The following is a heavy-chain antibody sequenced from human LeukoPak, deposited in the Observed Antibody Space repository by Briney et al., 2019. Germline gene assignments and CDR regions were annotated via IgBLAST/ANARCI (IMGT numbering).Heavy chain of an antibody. CDR2: IHKDGQT. Sequence: GGSLRLSCAASGFTVSSSYVTWVRQAPGKGLELVAVIHKDGQTYYSDSVRGRFTISRDNAKNSLYLQVNSLRAEDTAVYYCAREQTYYSSETYYNTLDYWGQGTLVTVSS. D-gene: IGHD3-10*01. V-gene: IGHV3-53*01. J-gene: IGHJ4*02. CDR1: GFTVSSSY. CDR3: AREQTYYSSETYYNTLDY.